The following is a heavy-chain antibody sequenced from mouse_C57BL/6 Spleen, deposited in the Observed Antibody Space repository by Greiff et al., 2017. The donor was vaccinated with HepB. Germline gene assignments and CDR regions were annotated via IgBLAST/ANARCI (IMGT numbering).Heavy chain of an antibody. J-gene: IGHJ2*01. CDR3: GGGYYGSSYDY. CDR1: GFTFSDYY. V-gene: IGHV5-16*01. Sequence: EVKLVESEGGLVQPGRSMKLSCTASGFTFSDYYMAWVRQVPEKGLEWVANINYDGSSTYYLDSLKSRYIISRDNAKNILYLQMSSLKSEDTATYYCGGGYYGSSYDYWGQGTTLTVSS. D-gene: IGHD1-1*01. CDR2: INYDGSST.